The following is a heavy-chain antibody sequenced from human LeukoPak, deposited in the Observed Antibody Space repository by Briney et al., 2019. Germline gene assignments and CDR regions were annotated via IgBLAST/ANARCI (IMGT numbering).Heavy chain of an antibody. CDR3: ARDYGSGSHGGFDY. V-gene: IGHV1-69*13. CDR2: IIPIFGTA. CDR1: GGTFSSYA. J-gene: IGHJ4*02. D-gene: IGHD3-10*01. Sequence: SVKVSCKASGGTFSSYAISWVRQAPGQGLEWMGGIIPIFGTANYAQKFQGRVTITADESTSTAYMELSSLRSEDTAVYYCARDYGSGSHGGFDYWGQGTLVTVSS.